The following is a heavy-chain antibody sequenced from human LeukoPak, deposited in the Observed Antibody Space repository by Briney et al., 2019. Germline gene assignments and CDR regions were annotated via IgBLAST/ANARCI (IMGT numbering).Heavy chain of an antibody. V-gene: IGHV4-4*02. J-gene: IGHJ4*02. CDR3: AKLGAAGVPDY. CDR2: IYHSGST. CDR1: GGSISSSNW. Sequence: PSGTLSLTCAVSGGSISSSNWWSWVRQPPGKGLEWIGEIYHSGSTNYNPSLKSRVTISVDTSRNQLSLKLSSVTAADTAVYHCAKLGAAGVPDYWGQGTLVTVSS. D-gene: IGHD6-13*01.